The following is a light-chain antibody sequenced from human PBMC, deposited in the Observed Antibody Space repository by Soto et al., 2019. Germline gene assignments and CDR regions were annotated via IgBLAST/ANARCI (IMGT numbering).Light chain of an antibody. CDR2: AVT. CDR1: SSDVGGYDY. V-gene: IGLV2-14*01. Sequence: QSVLTQPASVSGSPGQSITISCTGTSSDVGGYDYVCWYQQYPGKAPKLMIYAVTNRPSGVSNRFSGSKSGNTASLSISGLQAEDEADYYCSSYTSTGTVVFGGGTQLTVL. J-gene: IGLJ2*01. CDR3: SSYTSTGTVV.